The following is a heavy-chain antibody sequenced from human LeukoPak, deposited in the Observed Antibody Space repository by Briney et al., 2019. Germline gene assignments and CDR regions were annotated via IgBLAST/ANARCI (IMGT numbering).Heavy chain of an antibody. Sequence: GGSLRLSCSASGFTFSSYGMHWVRQAPGKGLEWVAVIWYDGSSKYYADSVKGRFTISRDNSKNTLYLQMNSLRAEDTAVYYCARETPGYSGYEFDYWGQGTLVTVSS. D-gene: IGHD5-12*01. V-gene: IGHV3-33*01. J-gene: IGHJ4*02. CDR2: IWYDGSSK. CDR1: GFTFSSYG. CDR3: ARETPGYSGYEFDY.